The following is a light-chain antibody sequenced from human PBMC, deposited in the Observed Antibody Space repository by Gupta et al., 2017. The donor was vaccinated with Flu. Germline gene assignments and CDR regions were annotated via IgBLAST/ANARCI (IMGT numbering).Light chain of an antibody. V-gene: IGLV2-14*03. CDR2: DVS. CDR1: SSDVAYHF. CDR3: SSYTSSTARV. Sequence: QSALTQSASVSGSPRQSVTISCTGTSSDVAYHFVSWHQHHPGEAPKLLIYDVSRRPAGIAYRFSGSNFGSTASLTISGLQVEDEAVYFCSSYTSSTARVFGTGTEVTVL. J-gene: IGLJ1*01.